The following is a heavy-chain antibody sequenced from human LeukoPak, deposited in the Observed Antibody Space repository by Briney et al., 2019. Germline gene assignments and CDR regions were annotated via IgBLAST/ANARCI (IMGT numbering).Heavy chain of an antibody. Sequence: PGGSLRLSCAASGFTFSSYGMHWVRQAPGKGLEWVAFIRYDGSNKYYADSVKGRFTISRDNSKNTLYLQMNSLRAEDTAVYYCAKDRVMAPGIAVGRNYYYYGMDVWGQGTTVTVSS. J-gene: IGHJ6*02. D-gene: IGHD6-19*01. V-gene: IGHV3-30*02. CDR2: IRYDGSNK. CDR3: AKDRVMAPGIAVGRNYYYYGMDV. CDR1: GFTFSSYG.